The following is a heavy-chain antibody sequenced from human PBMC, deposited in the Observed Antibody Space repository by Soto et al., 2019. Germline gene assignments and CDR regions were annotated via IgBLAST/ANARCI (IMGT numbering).Heavy chain of an antibody. CDR1: GFAVSSKY. CDR3: VQTTGWPGFDF. CDR2: IYGGGTT. J-gene: IGHJ4*02. V-gene: IGHV3-53*01. Sequence: EVQLVESGGGLIQPGGSLRLSCAASGFAVSSKYMTWVRQAPGKGLEWVSVIYGGGTTYYADSVKGRFTISRDTSKNTLDLQLNSLRAEATAVYYCVQTTGWPGFDFWGQGTLVTVSS. D-gene: IGHD6-19*01.